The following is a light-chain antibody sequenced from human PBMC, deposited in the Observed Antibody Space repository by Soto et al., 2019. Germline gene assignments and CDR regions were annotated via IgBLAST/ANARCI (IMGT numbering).Light chain of an antibody. CDR1: QSVTNNY. V-gene: IGKV3-20*01. J-gene: IGKJ5*01. Sequence: EIVLTQSPGTLSLSPGERATLSCRASQSVTNNYLAWYQQKPGQAPRLLIYGASTRATGILDRFSGNGSGTDFTLTISRLEPEEFAVYYCQQYGSSPITFGQGTRLEIK. CDR3: QQYGSSPIT. CDR2: GAS.